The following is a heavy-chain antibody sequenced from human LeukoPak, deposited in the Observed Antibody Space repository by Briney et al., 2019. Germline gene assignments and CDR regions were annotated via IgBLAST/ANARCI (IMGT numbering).Heavy chain of an antibody. V-gene: IGHV1-3*01. J-gene: IGHJ4*02. CDR2: INAGNGNT. CDR3: ARGRWSATTASYYLDF. Sequence: GASVKVSCKASGYTFTSYAMHWVRQAPGQRLEWMGWINAGNGNTKYSQKFQGRVTITRDTSASTAYMELSSLTSEDTAVYCCARGRWSATTASYYLDFWGQGTLVTVSS. D-gene: IGHD5-24*01. CDR1: GYTFTSYA.